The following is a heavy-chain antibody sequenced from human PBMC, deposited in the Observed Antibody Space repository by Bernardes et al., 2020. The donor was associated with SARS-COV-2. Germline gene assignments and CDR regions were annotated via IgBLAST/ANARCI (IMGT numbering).Heavy chain of an antibody. CDR1: GHTLPGYS. CDR2: IDPSSGGK. V-gene: IGHV1-2*02. D-gene: IGHD6-13*01. CDR3: ARGYSFDAYAI. Sequence: ASVKVSCKASGHTLPGYSIHWVRQAPGQGLEWMGWIDPSSGGKKYAQKFQGRVTMTRDTSSSTAYMELNRLRSDDTAVYYCARGYSFDAYAIWGQGTMVTLSS. J-gene: IGHJ3*02.